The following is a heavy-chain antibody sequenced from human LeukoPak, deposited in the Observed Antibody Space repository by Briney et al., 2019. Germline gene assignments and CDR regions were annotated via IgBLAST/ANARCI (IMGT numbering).Heavy chain of an antibody. CDR1: RDSVSSNSAA. Sequence: SQTLSLTCAISRDSVSSNSAAWNWIRQSPSRGLEWLGRTYYRSKWYNDYAVSVKSRITINPDTSKNQFSLQLNSVTPEDTAVYYCAREGGYCSSTSCPLDDWGQGTLVTVSS. J-gene: IGHJ4*02. CDR3: AREGGYCSSTSCPLDD. V-gene: IGHV6-1*01. CDR2: TYYRSKWYN. D-gene: IGHD2-2*01.